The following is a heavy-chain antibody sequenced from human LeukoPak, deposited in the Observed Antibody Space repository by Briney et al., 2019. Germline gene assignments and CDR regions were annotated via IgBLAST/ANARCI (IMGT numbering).Heavy chain of an antibody. Sequence: PGGSLRLSCAASGFTFNRYWMHWVRQGPGKGLVWVSRINSDGSSTNYADSVKGRFTFSRDNAKNTLYLQMNSLRAEDTAVYYRARDVRTPSDTNIAIDYWGQGTLVTVSS. CDR2: INSDGSST. CDR1: GFTFNRYW. D-gene: IGHD4-23*01. CDR3: ARDVRTPSDTNIAIDY. V-gene: IGHV3-74*01. J-gene: IGHJ4*02.